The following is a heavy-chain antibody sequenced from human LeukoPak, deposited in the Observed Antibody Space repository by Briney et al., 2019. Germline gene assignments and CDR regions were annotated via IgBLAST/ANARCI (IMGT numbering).Heavy chain of an antibody. D-gene: IGHD1-20*01. Sequence: PGGSLRLSCAVSGFTFSSYAMSWVRQAPGKGLEWVSAISGSGGSTYYVDSVKGRFTISRDNSKNTLYLQMNSLRAEDTAVYYCPKVFRVSGNYKWNDERGYYFDSWGQGTLVTVSS. CDR3: PKVFRVSGNYKWNDERGYYFDS. J-gene: IGHJ4*02. CDR1: GFTFSSYA. CDR2: ISGSGGST. V-gene: IGHV3-23*01.